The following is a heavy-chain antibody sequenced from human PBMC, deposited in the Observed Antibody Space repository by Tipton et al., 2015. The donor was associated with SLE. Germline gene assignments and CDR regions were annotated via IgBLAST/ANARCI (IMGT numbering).Heavy chain of an antibody. J-gene: IGHJ3*02. D-gene: IGHD3-9*01. Sequence: TLSLTCTVSGGSTSTHYWTWIRQTPGKGLEWVGYIYYTGNTNYNPSPTGRVTISLDTPKNQFSLRLSSLTAADTAVYYCAGDFRDYDLLTGNNRRDAFDIWGQGRMVTVSS. CDR2: IYYTGNT. CDR1: GGSTSTHY. V-gene: IGHV4-59*11. CDR3: AGDFRDYDLLTGNNRRDAFDI.